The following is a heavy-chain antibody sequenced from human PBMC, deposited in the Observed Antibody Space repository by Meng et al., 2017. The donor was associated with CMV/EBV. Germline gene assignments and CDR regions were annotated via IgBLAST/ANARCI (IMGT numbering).Heavy chain of an antibody. D-gene: IGHD5-12*01. Sequence: LTCVASTFTLNKYSMHCVRQAPGKGLLWVSRSNTDGTTTTYADSVKGRFTISRDNAKNTLNLQMNSLRVEDTAVYYCVRDTGYSFDYWGQGSLVTVSS. J-gene: IGHJ4*02. CDR1: TFTLNKYS. V-gene: IGHV3-74*01. CDR2: SNTDGTTT. CDR3: VRDTGYSFDY.